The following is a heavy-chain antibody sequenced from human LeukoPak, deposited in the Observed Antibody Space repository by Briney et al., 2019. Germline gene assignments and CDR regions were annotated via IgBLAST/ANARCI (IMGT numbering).Heavy chain of an antibody. CDR3: ARDKGDYHTSGSLFVF. CDR2: ISSSSSYI. V-gene: IGHV3-21*01. J-gene: IGHJ4*02. CDR1: GFTFSSYS. D-gene: IGHD3-22*01. Sequence: GGSLRLSCAASGFTFSSYSMNWVRQAPGKGLEWVSSISSSSSYIYYADSVKGRFTISRDNAKNSLYLQMNSLRAEDTAVYYCARDKGDYHTSGSLFVFGGQGALVTVSS.